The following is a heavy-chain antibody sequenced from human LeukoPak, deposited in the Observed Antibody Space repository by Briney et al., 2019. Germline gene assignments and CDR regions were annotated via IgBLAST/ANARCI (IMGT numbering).Heavy chain of an antibody. V-gene: IGHV1-8*03. Sequence: VASVKVSCKASGYTFTIYDINWVRQATGQGLEWMGWMNPNSGNTGYAQRFQGRVTFTRNTSISTAYVELSRLRSDDTAVYYCGRGTGEGYTYGRYYFDYWGQGTLVTVSS. CDR1: GYTFTIYD. CDR2: MNPNSGNT. D-gene: IGHD5-18*01. CDR3: GRGTGEGYTYGRYYFDY. J-gene: IGHJ4*02.